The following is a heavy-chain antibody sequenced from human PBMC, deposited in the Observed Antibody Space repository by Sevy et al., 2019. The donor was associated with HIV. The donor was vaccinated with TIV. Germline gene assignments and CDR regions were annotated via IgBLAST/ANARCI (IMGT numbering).Heavy chain of an antibody. D-gene: IGHD5-18*01. Sequence: GGSLRLSCAASGFTFSSYAMTWVRQAPGKGLEWVSGISGSGYSTYYADSVKGRFTISRDNAKNSLFLQMNSLSAEDTAVYYCVREGLGGYSYSLDYWGHRTLVTVSS. CDR3: VREGLGGYSYSLDY. V-gene: IGHV3-23*01. J-gene: IGHJ4*01. CDR1: GFTFSSYA. CDR2: ISGSGYST.